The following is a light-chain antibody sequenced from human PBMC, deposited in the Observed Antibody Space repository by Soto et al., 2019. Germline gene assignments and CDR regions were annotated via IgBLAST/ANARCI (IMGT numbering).Light chain of an antibody. V-gene: IGKV1-5*01. CDR3: QHYNSYPT. Sequence: DIQMTQSPSTLSASVGDRVTITCRASQSFSSWLAWYQQKPGKAPNLLIYDISSLESGVPSRFSGSGSGTEFTLTISSLQPDDFATYYCQHYNSYPTFGQGTKVEIK. CDR1: QSFSSW. CDR2: DIS. J-gene: IGKJ1*01.